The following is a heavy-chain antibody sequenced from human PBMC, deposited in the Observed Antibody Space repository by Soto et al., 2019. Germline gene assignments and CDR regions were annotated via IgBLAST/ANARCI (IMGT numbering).Heavy chain of an antibody. J-gene: IGHJ5*02. CDR1: GYTFTGYY. Sequence: GASVKVSCKASGYTFTGYYMHWVRQAPGQGLEWMGWINPNSGGTNYAQKFQGRVTRTRDTSISTAYMELSRLRFDDTAVYYCARDYPPDYYDSSGYYFGGWFDLWGQGTLVTVSS. V-gene: IGHV1-2*02. CDR2: INPNSGGT. D-gene: IGHD3-22*01. CDR3: ARDYPPDYYDSSGYYFGGWFDL.